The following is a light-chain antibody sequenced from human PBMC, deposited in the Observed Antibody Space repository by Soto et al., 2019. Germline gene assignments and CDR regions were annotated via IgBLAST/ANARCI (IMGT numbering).Light chain of an antibody. CDR2: GAS. V-gene: IGKV3-20*01. CDR1: QSVSSS. Sequence: EIMMTQSAATVSLSPGERATLSCRASQSVSSSLAWYQQKPGQAPRLLIYGASIMATGVPDRFSGSGSGTDFTLTISRLEPEDFAVYSCQQCGGVPLTFGQGTKVDI. J-gene: IGKJ1*01. CDR3: QQCGGVPLT.